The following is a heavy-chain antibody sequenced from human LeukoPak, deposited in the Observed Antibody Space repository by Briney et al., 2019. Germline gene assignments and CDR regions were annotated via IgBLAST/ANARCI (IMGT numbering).Heavy chain of an antibody. CDR2: IYYSGST. D-gene: IGHD2-2*01. CDR1: GGSISSYY. V-gene: IGHV4-59*01. J-gene: IGHJ6*03. CDR3: ARGRRDIVVVPAAMDYYYYMDV. Sequence: SETLSLTCTVSGGSISSYYWSWIRQPPGKGLEWIGYIYYSGSTNYNPSLKSRVTISVDTSKNQFSLKLSSVTAADTAVYYCARGRRDIVVVPAAMDYYYYMDVWGKGTTVTVS.